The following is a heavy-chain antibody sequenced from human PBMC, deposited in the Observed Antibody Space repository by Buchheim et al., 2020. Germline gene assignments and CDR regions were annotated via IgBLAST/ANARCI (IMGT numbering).Heavy chain of an antibody. CDR1: GFSLSTSGVG. J-gene: IGHJ4*02. CDR2: IYWDDDK. Sequence: QITLKESGPTLVKPAQTLTLTCTFSGFSLSTSGVGVGWIRQPPGKALEWLAVIYWDDDKRYSPSLKSRLTITKDTSKNQVVLTVTDMDPVDTATYYCAHKYLPFGFWSGYYTGFDYWGQGTL. CDR3: AHKYLPFGFWSGYYTGFDY. V-gene: IGHV2-5*02. D-gene: IGHD3-3*01.